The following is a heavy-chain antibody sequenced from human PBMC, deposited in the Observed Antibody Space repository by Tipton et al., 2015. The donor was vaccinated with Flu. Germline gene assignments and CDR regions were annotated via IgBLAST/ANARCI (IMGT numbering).Heavy chain of an antibody. D-gene: IGHD3-10*01. CDR3: ARVYRYYGSGPMRIFDY. J-gene: IGHJ4*02. Sequence: QLVQSGAEVKKPGESLKISCKGSGYSFTSYWIGWVRQMPGKGLEWMGIIYPGDSDTRYSPSFQGQVTISADKSISTAYLQWSSLKASDTAMYYCARVYRYYGSGPMRIFDYWGQGTLVTVSS. V-gene: IGHV5-51*01. CDR1: GYSFTSYW. CDR2: IYPGDSDT.